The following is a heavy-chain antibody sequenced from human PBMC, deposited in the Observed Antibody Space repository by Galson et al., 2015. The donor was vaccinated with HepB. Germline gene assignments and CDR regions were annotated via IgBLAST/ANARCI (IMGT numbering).Heavy chain of an antibody. CDR3: ARGVTNWFDP. J-gene: IGHJ5*02. D-gene: IGHD4-23*01. CDR2: IYHSGST. CDR1: GGSISSGGYS. V-gene: IGHV4-30-2*01. Sequence: TLSLTCAVSGGSISSGGYSWSWIRQPPGKGLEWIGYIYHSGSTYYNPSLKSRVTISVDRSKNQFSLKLSSVTAADTAVYYCARGVTNWFDPWGQGTLVAVSS.